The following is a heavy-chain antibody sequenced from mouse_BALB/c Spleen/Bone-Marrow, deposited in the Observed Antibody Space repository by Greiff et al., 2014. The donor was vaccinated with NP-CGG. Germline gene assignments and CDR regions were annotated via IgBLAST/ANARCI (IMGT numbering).Heavy chain of an antibody. V-gene: IGHV1-4*01. J-gene: IGHJ3*01. Sequence: LEESGAELARPGASVKMSCKASGYTFTYYTMYWVKQRPGQGLEWIGYINPNGDYTNYNQKFKDKATLTADKSSSTAYMQLSSLTSEDSAVYYCAREVYGSWFAYWGQGTLVTVSA. D-gene: IGHD2-2*01. CDR2: INPNGDYT. CDR1: GYTFTYYT. CDR3: AREVYGSWFAY.